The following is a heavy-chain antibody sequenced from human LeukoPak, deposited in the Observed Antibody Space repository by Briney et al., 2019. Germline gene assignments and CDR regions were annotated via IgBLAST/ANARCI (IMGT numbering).Heavy chain of an antibody. CDR1: GVTFSSYS. D-gene: IGHD5-24*01. J-gene: IGHJ4*02. CDR3: ATQRPRAGYASH. Sequence: GGSLRLSCAASGVTFSSYSMNWVRQAPGKGLEWVSSISSSSSYIYYADSVKGRFTISRDNAKNSLYLQMNSLRAEDTAVYYCATQRPRAGYASHWGQGTLVTVSS. CDR2: ISSSSSYI. V-gene: IGHV3-21*01.